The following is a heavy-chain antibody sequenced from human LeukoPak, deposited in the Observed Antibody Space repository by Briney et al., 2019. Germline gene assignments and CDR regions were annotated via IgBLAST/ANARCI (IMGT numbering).Heavy chain of an antibody. CDR1: GYNFTGYW. CDR3: ARLVGGTVDY. Sequence: GESLKISCKGSGYNFTGYWIRWVRQMPGKGLEWMGRIDPSDSYTNYSPSFQGHVTISADKSISTAYLQCSSLKASDTAMYYCARLVGGTVDYWGQGTLVTVSS. J-gene: IGHJ4*02. D-gene: IGHD1-26*01. V-gene: IGHV5-10-1*01. CDR2: IDPSDSYT.